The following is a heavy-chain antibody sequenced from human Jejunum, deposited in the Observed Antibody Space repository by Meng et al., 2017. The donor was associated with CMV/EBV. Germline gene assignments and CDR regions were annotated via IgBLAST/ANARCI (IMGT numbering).Heavy chain of an antibody. D-gene: IGHD3-3*01. Sequence: FAFNTYEFNGVRQAPGKGLEWISYINFSGNSKYYADSVRGRFTISRDSSKNKVYLQMNSLRAEDTAVYYCAIDFWSGYYRYGLDVWGQGTTVTVSS. V-gene: IGHV3-48*03. J-gene: IGHJ6*02. CDR3: AIDFWSGYYRYGLDV. CDR1: FAFNTYE. CDR2: INFSGNSK.